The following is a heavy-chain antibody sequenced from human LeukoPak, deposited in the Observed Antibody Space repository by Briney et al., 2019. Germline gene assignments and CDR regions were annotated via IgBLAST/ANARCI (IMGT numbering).Heavy chain of an antibody. V-gene: IGHV1-2*06. CDR2: INPNSGGT. J-gene: IGHJ4*02. CDR1: GYTFTGYY. D-gene: IGHD6-6*01. CDR3: ARAYNSQGTQEYSSSSVFDY. Sequence: SVKVSCKASGYTFTGYYMHWVRQAPGQGLEWMGRINPNSGGTNYAQKFQGRVTMTRDTSISTAYMELSRLRSDDTAVYYCARAYNSQGTQEYSSSSVFDYWGQGTLVTVSS.